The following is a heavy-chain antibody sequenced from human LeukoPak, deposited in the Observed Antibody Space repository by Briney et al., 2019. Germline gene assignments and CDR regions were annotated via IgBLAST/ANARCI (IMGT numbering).Heavy chain of an antibody. D-gene: IGHD3-22*01. Sequence: GESLKISCKGSGYSFTSYWIGWVRQMPGKGLEWMGIIYPGDSDTRYSPSFQGQVTISADKSISTAYLRWSSLKASDTAMYYCARTGDGSGYSTDAFDIWGQGTMVTVSS. J-gene: IGHJ3*02. CDR2: IYPGDSDT. CDR1: GYSFTSYW. CDR3: ARTGDGSGYSTDAFDI. V-gene: IGHV5-51*01.